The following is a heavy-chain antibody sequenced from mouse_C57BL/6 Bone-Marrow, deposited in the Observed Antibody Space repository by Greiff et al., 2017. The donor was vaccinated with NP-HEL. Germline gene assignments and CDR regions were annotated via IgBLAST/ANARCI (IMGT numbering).Heavy chain of an antibody. V-gene: IGHV2-9-1*01. CDR1: GFSLTSYA. J-gene: IGHJ3*01. CDR2: IWTGGGT. CDR3: ASLRPWFAY. Sequence: VMLVESGPGLVAPSQSLSITCTVSGFSLTSYAISRVRQPPGKGLEWLGVIWTGGGTNYNSALKSRLSISKDNSKSQVFLKMNSLQTDDTARYYCASLRPWFAYWGQGTLVTVSA. D-gene: IGHD2-12*01.